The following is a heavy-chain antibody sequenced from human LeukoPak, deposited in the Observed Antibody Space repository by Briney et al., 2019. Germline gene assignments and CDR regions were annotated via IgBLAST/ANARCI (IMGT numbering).Heavy chain of an antibody. V-gene: IGHV3-11*04. CDR1: GFTFTDYY. CDR2: ISSSGSTI. D-gene: IGHD3-10*01. CDR3: AREEGNGSDFYFDY. J-gene: IGHJ4*02. Sequence: GGSLRLSCAASGFTFTDYYMSWIRQAPGKGLEWLSYISSSGSTIYYADSVKGRFTISRDNAKNSLYLQMNSLRAEDTAVYYCAREEGNGSDFYFDYWGQGTLVTVSS.